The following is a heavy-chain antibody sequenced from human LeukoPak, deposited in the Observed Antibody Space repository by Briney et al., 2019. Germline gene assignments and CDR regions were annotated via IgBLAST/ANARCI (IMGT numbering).Heavy chain of an antibody. J-gene: IGHJ5*02. Sequence: GGSLRLSCAASELSVSDNYMSWVRQAPGKGLEWVSILYSGGNTYYTDSVKGRFTISRDTSKNTLYLQMNSLRADDTAVYYCVRTQPRSRLLDRWGQGALVTVSS. V-gene: IGHV3-53*01. CDR2: LYSGGNT. CDR1: ELSVSDNY. CDR3: VRTQPRSRLLDR. D-gene: IGHD1-26*01.